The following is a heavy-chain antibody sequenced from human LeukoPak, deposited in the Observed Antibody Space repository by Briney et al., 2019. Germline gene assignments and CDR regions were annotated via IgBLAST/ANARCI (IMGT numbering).Heavy chain of an antibody. D-gene: IGHD3-16*01. J-gene: IGHJ4*02. CDR3: AREGGPWRGDY. CDR1: GGSISSGDYY. CDR2: IYYSGST. V-gene: IGHV4-30-4*01. Sequence: SQTLSLTCTVSGGSISSGDYYWSWIRQPPGKGLEWIGYIYYSGSTYFNPSLKSRVTISVDTSKNQFSLKLSSVTAADTAVYYCAREGGPWRGDYWGQGTLVTVSS.